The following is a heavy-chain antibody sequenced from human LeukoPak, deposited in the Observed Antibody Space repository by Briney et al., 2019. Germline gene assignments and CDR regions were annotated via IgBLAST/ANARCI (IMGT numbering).Heavy chain of an antibody. CDR2: ISSSGRTT. J-gene: IGHJ6*03. CDR1: GFTFSDYY. Sequence: GGSLRLSCAASGFTFSDYYMSWIRQAPGKGPEWVSSISSSGRTTYYADSVKGRFTISNDNAKKSLYLQMNSLRAEDTAVYYCARGYSSSWHHYYYYMDVWGKGTTVTVSS. V-gene: IGHV3-11*04. CDR3: ARGYSSSWHHYYYYMDV. D-gene: IGHD6-13*01.